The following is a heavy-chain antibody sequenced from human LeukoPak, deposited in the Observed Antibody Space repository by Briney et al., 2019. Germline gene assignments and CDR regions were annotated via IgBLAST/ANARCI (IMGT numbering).Heavy chain of an antibody. J-gene: IGHJ6*02. Sequence: PGGSLRLSCAASGFTLSDHYMERVRQAPGKGLELDGRTRNKANSYTTVYAASVKGRFTISRADSKDLLYLQMNSLKSEDTAVYYCTRGPSGIAAAGAVGYYYPMDVWGQGTTVTVSS. CDR3: TRGPSGIAAAGAVGYYYPMDV. CDR1: GFTLSDHY. D-gene: IGHD6-13*01. V-gene: IGHV3-72*01. CDR2: TRNKANSYTT.